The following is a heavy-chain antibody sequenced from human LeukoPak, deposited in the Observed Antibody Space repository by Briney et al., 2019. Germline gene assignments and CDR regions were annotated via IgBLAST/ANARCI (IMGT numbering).Heavy chain of an antibody. CDR2: ISGTGGRT. Sequence: GGSLRLSCAASGFSFSSYAMGWVRQVPGKGLEWVSSISGTGGRTYYADSVKGRFTISRDNSRNTLSLQMNSLRVEDTAVYFCAKGPYSDSSEWFQYWGQGTLVTVSS. CDR1: GFSFSSYA. D-gene: IGHD6-13*01. CDR3: AKGPYSDSSEWFQY. J-gene: IGHJ1*01. V-gene: IGHV3-23*01.